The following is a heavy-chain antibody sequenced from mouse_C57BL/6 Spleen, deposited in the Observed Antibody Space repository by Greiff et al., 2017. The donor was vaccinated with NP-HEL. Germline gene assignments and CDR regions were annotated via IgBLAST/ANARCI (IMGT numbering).Heavy chain of an antibody. CDR3: TRSEDYYCSSYGWFAY. V-gene: IGHV1-15*01. D-gene: IGHD1-1*01. CDR1: GYTFTDYE. J-gene: IGHJ3*01. Sequence: VQLQQSGAELVRPGASVTLSCKASGYTFTDYEMHWVKQTPVHGLEWIGAIDPETGGTAYNQKFKGKAILTADKSSSTAYMELRSLTSEDSAVYYCTRSEDYYCSSYGWFAYWGQGTLVTVSA. CDR2: IDPETGGT.